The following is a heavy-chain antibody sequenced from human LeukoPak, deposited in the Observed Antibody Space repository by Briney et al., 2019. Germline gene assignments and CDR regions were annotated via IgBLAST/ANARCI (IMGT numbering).Heavy chain of an antibody. J-gene: IGHJ4*02. CDR1: GFTFSTYN. CDR2: ISSRSSTI. D-gene: IGHD2-2*01. V-gene: IGHV3-48*01. CDR3: ARDLGQPAALDY. Sequence: GGSLRLSCAASGFTFSTYNMNWVRQAPGKGLEWVSYISSRSSTIYYADSVKGRFTISRDNAKNSLYLQMNSLRAEDTAVYYCARDLGQPAALDYWGQGTLVTVSS.